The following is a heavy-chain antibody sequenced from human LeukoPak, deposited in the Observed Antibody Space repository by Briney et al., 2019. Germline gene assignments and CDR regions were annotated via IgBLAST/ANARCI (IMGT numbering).Heavy chain of an antibody. J-gene: IGHJ4*02. CDR1: GGSISSYY. CDR3: AREPLYCSGGSCYSVFDY. Sequence: SETLSLTCTVSGGSISSYYWSWIRQPPGKGLEWIGYIYYSGSTNYNPSLKSRVTISVDTSKNQFSLKLSSVTAADTAVYYCAREPLYCSGGSCYSVFDYWGQGTLVTVS. CDR2: IYYSGST. V-gene: IGHV4-59*01. D-gene: IGHD2-15*01.